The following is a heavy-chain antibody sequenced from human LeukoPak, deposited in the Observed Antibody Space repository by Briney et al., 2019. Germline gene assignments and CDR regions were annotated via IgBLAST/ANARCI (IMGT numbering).Heavy chain of an antibody. Sequence: ASVKVSCKASGYTFTGYYMHWVRQAPGQGLEWMGWINPNSGGTNYAQKFQGRVTMTRDTSISTAYMELSRLRSDDTAVYYCARDLGYYDSSGYRRSYFDYWGQGTLVTVSS. V-gene: IGHV1-2*02. J-gene: IGHJ4*02. CDR2: INPNSGGT. CDR1: GYTFTGYY. D-gene: IGHD3-22*01. CDR3: ARDLGYYDSSGYRRSYFDY.